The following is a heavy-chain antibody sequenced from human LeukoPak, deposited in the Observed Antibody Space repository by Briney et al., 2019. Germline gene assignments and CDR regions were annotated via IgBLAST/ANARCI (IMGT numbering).Heavy chain of an antibody. V-gene: IGHV1-69*02. CDR1: VWTLSNYI. CDR3: ARPVAATRKPLVY. D-gene: IGHD2-15*01. J-gene: IGHJ4*02. Sequence: VNVSFQACVWTLSNYIIRELGPAAGRGLAWMGRIIPILCIATYAQKFQGRVTITADKSTSTAYMELSSLRSEDTAVYYCARPVAATRKPLVYWGQGTLVTVSS. CDR2: IIPILCIA.